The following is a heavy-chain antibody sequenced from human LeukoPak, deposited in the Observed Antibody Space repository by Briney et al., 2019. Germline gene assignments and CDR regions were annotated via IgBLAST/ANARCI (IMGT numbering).Heavy chain of an antibody. J-gene: IGHJ6*03. Sequence: PGGSLRLSCAASGLGFSTSGMHWVRQAPGKGLEWVAFVQCDVSKKFYADSVKGRITIFRDNPKNTLYLEMNSLRPEDTAVYYCAKGDSGWFQGYHYYMDVWGKGTTVTASS. CDR3: AKGDSGWFQGYHYYMDV. V-gene: IGHV3-30*02. CDR2: VQCDVSKK. D-gene: IGHD6-19*01. CDR1: GLGFSTSG.